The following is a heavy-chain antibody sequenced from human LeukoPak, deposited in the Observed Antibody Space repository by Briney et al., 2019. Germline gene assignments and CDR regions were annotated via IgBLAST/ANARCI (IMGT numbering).Heavy chain of an antibody. CDR2: IYYSGST. CDR1: GGSISSGGYY. CDR3: ARTPWGLNYFDY. V-gene: IGHV4-31*03. Sequence: SQTLSLTCTVSGGSISSGGYYWSWIRQHPGKGLEWIGYIYYSGSTHYNPSLKSRVTISVDTSKNQFSLKLSSVTAADTAVYYCARTPWGLNYFDYWGQGTLVTVSS. D-gene: IGHD1-26*01. J-gene: IGHJ4*02.